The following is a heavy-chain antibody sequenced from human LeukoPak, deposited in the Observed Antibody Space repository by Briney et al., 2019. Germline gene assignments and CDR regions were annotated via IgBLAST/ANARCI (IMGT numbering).Heavy chain of an antibody. CDR3: ARRGVYSSSWSALFDY. V-gene: IGHV4-39*01. D-gene: IGHD6-13*01. Sequence: SETLSLTCTVSGGSISSSSYYWGWIRQPPGKGLEWIGSIYYSGSTYYNPSLKSRVTISVDASKNQFSLKLSSVTAADTAVYYCARRGVYSSSWSALFDYWGQGTLVTVSS. J-gene: IGHJ4*02. CDR2: IYYSGST. CDR1: GGSISSSSYY.